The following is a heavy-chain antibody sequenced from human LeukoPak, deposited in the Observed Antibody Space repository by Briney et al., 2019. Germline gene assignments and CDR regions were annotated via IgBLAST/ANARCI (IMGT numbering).Heavy chain of an antibody. CDR1: GGSISSYY. CDR2: INHSGST. J-gene: IGHJ6*04. D-gene: IGHD5-24*01. V-gene: IGHV4-34*01. Sequence: SETLSLTCTVSGGSISSYYWSWIRQPPGKGLEWIGEINHSGSTNYNPSLKSRVTISVDTSKNQFSLKLSSVTAADTAVYYCARGTGIRDGYNYWLLKNIRMAVWGKGTTVTVSS. CDR3: ARGTGIRDGYNYWLLKNIRMAV.